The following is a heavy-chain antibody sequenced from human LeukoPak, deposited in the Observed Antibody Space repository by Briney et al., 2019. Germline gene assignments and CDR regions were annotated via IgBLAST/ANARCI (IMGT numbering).Heavy chain of an antibody. Sequence: GAPVKVSCKGSGYTFTSYGINRVGQAPGQGAEWMGWISAYNGNTNYAQKLQGRVTMTTDTSTSTAYMELRSLRSDDTAVYYCARVLTMVRGAFNWFDPWGQGTLVTVSS. CDR2: ISAYNGNT. CDR3: ARVLTMVRGAFNWFDP. V-gene: IGHV1-18*01. CDR1: GYTFTSYG. J-gene: IGHJ5*02. D-gene: IGHD3-10*01.